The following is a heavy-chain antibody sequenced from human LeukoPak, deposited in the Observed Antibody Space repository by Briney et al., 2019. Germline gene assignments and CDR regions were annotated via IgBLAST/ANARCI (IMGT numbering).Heavy chain of an antibody. CDR3: ARDFPRDYDILTGYYMAGWFDP. CDR2: ISASIGNT. D-gene: IGHD3-9*01. V-gene: IGHV1-18*01. Sequence: ASVKVSCKASGYTLSGYVISWVRQAASPRLKCLGGISASIGNTNYAQKLQGRVTMTTDTSTSTAYMELRSLRSDDTAVYYCARDFPRDYDILTGYYMAGWFDPWGQGTLVTVSS. J-gene: IGHJ5*02. CDR1: GYTLSGYV.